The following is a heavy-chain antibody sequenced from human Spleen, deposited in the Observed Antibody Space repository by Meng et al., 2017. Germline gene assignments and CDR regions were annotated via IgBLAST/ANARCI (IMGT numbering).Heavy chain of an antibody. CDR3: SRRINTAGGWFDS. D-gene: IGHD5-18*01. CDR1: GGSIGSNSYH. Sequence: QLQLQESGPGLVTPSETLSLTCPVSGGSIGSNSYHWGWIRQPPGKGLEWVGTIDYSGTTYSNSSLKSRVTISLDTSRNQFSLKLTSVTAADTAVYYCSRRINTAGGWFDSWGQGTLVTVSS. V-gene: IGHV4-39*01. CDR2: IDYSGTT. J-gene: IGHJ5*01.